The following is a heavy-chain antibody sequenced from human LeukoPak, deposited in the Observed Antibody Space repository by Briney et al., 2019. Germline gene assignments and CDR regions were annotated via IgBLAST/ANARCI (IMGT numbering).Heavy chain of an antibody. J-gene: IGHJ4*02. Sequence: SETLSLTCTVSGGSISSGSYYWTWIRQPPGKGLEWFGSIYHSGSTHYNPSLKSRVTISVDTSKNQFSLKLSSVTAADTAVYSCARGTDDFWSGRRGSYFDYWGQGTLVTVSS. CDR2: IYHSGST. CDR3: ARGTDDFWSGRRGSYFDY. CDR1: GGSISSGSYY. D-gene: IGHD3-3*01. V-gene: IGHV4-39*07.